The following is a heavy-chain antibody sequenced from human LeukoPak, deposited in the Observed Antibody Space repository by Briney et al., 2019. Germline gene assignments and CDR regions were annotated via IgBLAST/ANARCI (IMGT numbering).Heavy chain of an antibody. CDR1: GFTFSDYY. CDR3: GRGIRYVYNGFAD. Sequence: AGGSLRLSCAASGFTFSDYYMSWIRQAPGKGLEWVSYISSSGSTIYYADSVKGRFTISRDTAKNSLYLQMNSLRAEDTAVYYCGRGIRYVYNGFADWGQGTLVTVSS. D-gene: IGHD1-1*01. J-gene: IGHJ4*02. V-gene: IGHV3-11*04. CDR2: ISSSGSTI.